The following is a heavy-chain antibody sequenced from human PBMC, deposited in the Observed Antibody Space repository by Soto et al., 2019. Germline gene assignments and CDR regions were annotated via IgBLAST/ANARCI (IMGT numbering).Heavy chain of an antibody. J-gene: IGHJ3*02. D-gene: IGHD2-21*01. CDR2: ISDDGSHK. CDR1: GFTFSSYA. CDR3: AREIPTWNAFDI. Sequence: QVQLVESGGGVVQPGRSLRLSCVASGFTFSSYAIAWVRQAPGKGLEWVAVISDDGSHKFHADSVKGRFTISRDNSKNTLYLQMHSLRAEDTAVYYCAREIPTWNAFDIWGQGTMVTVSS. V-gene: IGHV3-30-3*01.